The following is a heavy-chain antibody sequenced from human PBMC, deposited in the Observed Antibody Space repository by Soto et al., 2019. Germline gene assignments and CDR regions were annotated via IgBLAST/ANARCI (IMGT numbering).Heavy chain of an antibody. V-gene: IGHV3-30*04. CDR1: GFTFSSYA. J-gene: IGHJ4*02. Sequence: GGSLRLSCAASGFTFSSYAMHWVRQAQGKGLEWVAVISYDGSNKYYADSVKGRFTISRDNSKNTLYLQMNSLRAEDAAVYYCARDYNECYFDYWGQGTLVTFSS. D-gene: IGHD1-1*01. CDR2: ISYDGSNK. CDR3: ARDYNECYFDY.